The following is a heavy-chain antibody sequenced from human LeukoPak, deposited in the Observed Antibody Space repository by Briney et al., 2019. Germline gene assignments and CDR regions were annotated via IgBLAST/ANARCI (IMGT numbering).Heavy chain of an antibody. CDR3: ARVVRVRGSYLYYMDV. J-gene: IGHJ6*03. CDR1: GGSISSGSYY. D-gene: IGHD1-26*01. Sequence: SETLSLTCTVSGGSISSGSYYWSWIRQPAGKGLEWIGRVYTSGSTNYNPSLKGRVTISVDTSKNQFSLKLSSVTAADTAVYYCARVVRVRGSYLYYMDVWGKGTTVTISS. CDR2: VYTSGST. V-gene: IGHV4-61*02.